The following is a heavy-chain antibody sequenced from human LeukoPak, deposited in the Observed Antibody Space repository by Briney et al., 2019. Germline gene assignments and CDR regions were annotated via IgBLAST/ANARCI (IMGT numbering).Heavy chain of an antibody. CDR1: GYTFTSYG. V-gene: IGHV1-18*01. D-gene: IGHD2-8*01. CDR3: ARVKSDCTNGVRHTYAPYYYYYYMDV. CDR2: ISAYNGNT. J-gene: IGHJ6*03. Sequence: GASVKVSCKASGYTFTSYGISWVRQAPGQGLEWMGWISAYNGNTNYAQKLQGRVTMTTDTSTSTAYMELRSLRSDDTAVYYCARVKSDCTNGVRHTYAPYYYYYYMDVWGKGTTVTVSS.